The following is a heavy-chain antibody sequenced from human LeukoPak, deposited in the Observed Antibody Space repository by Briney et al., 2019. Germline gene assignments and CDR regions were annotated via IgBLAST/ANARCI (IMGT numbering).Heavy chain of an antibody. V-gene: IGHV3-15*01. CDR1: GFTFSNAW. CDR3: TTARSSSWEQKYYFDY. J-gene: IGHJ4*02. Sequence: PGGSLRLSCAASGFTFSNAWMSWVRQAPGKGLEWVGRIKSKTDGGTTDYAAPVKGRFTISRDDSKNTLYLQMNSLKTEDTAVYYCTTARSSSWEQKYYFDYWGQGTLVTVSS. D-gene: IGHD6-13*01. CDR2: IKSKTDGGTT.